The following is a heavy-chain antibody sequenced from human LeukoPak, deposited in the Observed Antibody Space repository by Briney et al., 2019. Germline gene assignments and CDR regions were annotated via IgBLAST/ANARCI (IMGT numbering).Heavy chain of an antibody. J-gene: IGHJ4*02. CDR3: ARVLPAWATYYYDSSGYYIFDY. Sequence: ASVKVSCKASGYTFTSYDINWVRQATGQGLEWMGWMNPNSGNTGYAQKFQGRVTMTRNTSISTAYVELSSLRSEDTAVYYCARVLPAWATYYYDSSGYYIFDYWGQGTLVTVSS. CDR2: MNPNSGNT. D-gene: IGHD3-22*01. V-gene: IGHV1-8*01. CDR1: GYTFTSYD.